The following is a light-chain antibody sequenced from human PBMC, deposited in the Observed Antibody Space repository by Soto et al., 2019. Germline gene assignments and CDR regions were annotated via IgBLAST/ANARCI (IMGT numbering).Light chain of an antibody. V-gene: IGKV1-8*01. Sequence: ALRMTQSPSSFSASTGDRVTITCRASQAISSYLAWYQQKPGKAPKLLIYAASTLQSGVPSRFSGSGSGTDLTFSIICLQSEDFATYYCQQYYGFPYTFGQGTKLEIK. CDR2: AAS. J-gene: IGKJ2*01. CDR3: QQYYGFPYT. CDR1: QAISSY.